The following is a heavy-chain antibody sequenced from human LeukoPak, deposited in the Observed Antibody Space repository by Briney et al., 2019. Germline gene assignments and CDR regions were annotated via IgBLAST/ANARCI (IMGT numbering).Heavy chain of an antibody. J-gene: IGHJ5*02. CDR3: ARDWGSGYYTDWFDP. CDR1: GYTFTGYY. Sequence: GASVKVSCKASGYTFTGYYMHWVRQAPGQGLEWMGWINPNSGGTNYAQKFQGRVTMTRDTSISTAYTELSRLRSDDTAEYYCARDWGSGYYTDWFDPWGQGTLVTVSS. D-gene: IGHD3-3*01. CDR2: INPNSGGT. V-gene: IGHV1-2*02.